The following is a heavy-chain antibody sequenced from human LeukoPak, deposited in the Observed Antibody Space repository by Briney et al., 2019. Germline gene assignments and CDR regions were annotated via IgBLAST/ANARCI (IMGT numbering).Heavy chain of an antibody. CDR2: ISGSGGDT. V-gene: IGHV3-23*01. CDR3: AKTTAGYSSGRYPGWPVDY. J-gene: IGHJ4*02. Sequence: PGGFLRLSCAASGFTFRSYAIYWVRQAPGKGLEWVSGISGSGGDTYFADSVKGQFTISRDNSKNTVFLLMDSLRAEDTAVYYCAKTTAGYSSGRYPGWPVDYWGQGTLVTVSS. CDR1: GFTFRSYA. D-gene: IGHD6-19*01.